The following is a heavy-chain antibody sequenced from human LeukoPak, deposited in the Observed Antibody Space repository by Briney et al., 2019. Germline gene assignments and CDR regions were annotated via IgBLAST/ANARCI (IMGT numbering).Heavy chain of an antibody. Sequence: GGSLRLSYAASGFTFSGYAMNWVRQAPGKGLEWVSGISGSGAGTYYADSVKGRFTISRDNSKNTLYLQMNSLRADDTAVYYCAKMVREFYTISYYFDYWGQGTLSPSPQ. J-gene: IGHJ4*02. CDR1: GFTFSGYA. CDR2: ISGSGAGT. V-gene: IGHV3-23*01. D-gene: IGHD2-8*01. CDR3: AKMVREFYTISYYFDY.